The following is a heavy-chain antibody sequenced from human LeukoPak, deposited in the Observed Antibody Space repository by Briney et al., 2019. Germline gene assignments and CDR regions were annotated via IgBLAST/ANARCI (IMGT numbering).Heavy chain of an antibody. V-gene: IGHV3-21*01. D-gene: IGHD4-17*01. Sequence: GGSLRLSCAASGFTFSSYSMNWVRQAPGKGLEWVSSISSSSSYIYYTDSVKGRFTISRDNAKNSLYLQMNSLRAEDTAVYYCAREFGDYEAIDYWGQGTLVTVSS. CDR3: AREFGDYEAIDY. CDR2: ISSSSSYI. CDR1: GFTFSSYS. J-gene: IGHJ4*02.